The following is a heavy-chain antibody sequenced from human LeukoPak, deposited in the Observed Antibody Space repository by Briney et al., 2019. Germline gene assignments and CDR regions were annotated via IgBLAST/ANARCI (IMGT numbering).Heavy chain of an antibody. V-gene: IGHV1-18*04. CDR3: ATQLSSGWPLRHLPFDY. CDR1: GYIFTSYY. J-gene: IGHJ4*02. Sequence: ASVTVSCKASGYIFTSYYMHWVRQAPGQGLEWMGWISGYNGNTNYAQKLQGRVTIATDTSTSTAYMELRSLRSDDTAVYYCATQLSSGWPLRHLPFDYWGQGTLVTVSS. D-gene: IGHD3-22*01. CDR2: ISGYNGNT.